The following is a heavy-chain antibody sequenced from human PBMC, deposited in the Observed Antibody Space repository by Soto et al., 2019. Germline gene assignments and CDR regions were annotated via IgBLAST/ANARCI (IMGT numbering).Heavy chain of an antibody. J-gene: IGHJ5*02. CDR3: AQSRASGWYYVWFDP. CDR1: GGTFSSYA. D-gene: IGHD6-19*01. CDR2: IIPIFGTA. V-gene: IGHV1-69*13. Sequence: ASVKVSCKASGGTFSSYAISWVRQAPGQGLEWMGGIIPIFGTANYAQKFQGRVTITADESTSTAYMELSSLRSEDTAVYYCAQSRASGWYYVWFDPWGQGTLVTVSS.